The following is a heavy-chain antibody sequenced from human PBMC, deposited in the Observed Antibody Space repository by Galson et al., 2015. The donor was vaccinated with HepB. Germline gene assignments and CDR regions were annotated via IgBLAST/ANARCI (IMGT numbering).Heavy chain of an antibody. D-gene: IGHD3-22*01. CDR1: GYSFTSYW. V-gene: IGHV5-10-1*01. CDR2: IDPSDSYT. J-gene: IGHJ4*02. CDR3: ARQGRLSYYYDSSDLDY. Sequence: QSGAEVKKPGESLRISCKGSGYSFTSYWISWVRQMPGKGLEWMGRIDPSDSYTNYSPSFQGHVTISADKSISTAYLQWSSLKASDTAMYYCARQGRLSYYYDSSDLDYWGQGTLVTVSS.